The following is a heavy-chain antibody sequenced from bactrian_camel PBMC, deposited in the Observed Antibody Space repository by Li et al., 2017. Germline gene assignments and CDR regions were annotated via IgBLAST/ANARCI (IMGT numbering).Heavy chain of an antibody. CDR2: IDTESNT. CDR1: GSPYSSHF. CDR3: AADLGPCQVRGRNLVPRPTTFGY. D-gene: IGHD1*01. J-gene: IGHJ6*01. Sequence: HVQLVESGGGSAQAGGSLRLSCETSGSPYSSHFMGWFRQAPGKEREGVACIDTESNTVYADSVKGRFTISKDNAKNTLYLQMNSLKPEDTAMYYCAADLGPCQVRGRNLVPRPTTFGYWGQGTQVTVS. V-gene: IGHV3S55*01.